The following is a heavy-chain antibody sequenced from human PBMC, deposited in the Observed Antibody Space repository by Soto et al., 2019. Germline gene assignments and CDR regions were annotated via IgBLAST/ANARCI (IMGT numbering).Heavy chain of an antibody. CDR1: GFTFSSYS. CDR2: ISSSSSYI. CDR3: ARDLRGIDDFWSGYWADAFDI. V-gene: IGHV3-21*01. Sequence: GGSLRLSCAASGFTFSSYSMNWVRQAPGKGLEWVSSISSSSSYIYYADSVKGRFTISRDNAKNSLYLQMNSLRAEDTAVYYCARDLRGIDDFWSGYWADAFDIWGQGTMVTVSS. D-gene: IGHD3-3*01. J-gene: IGHJ3*02.